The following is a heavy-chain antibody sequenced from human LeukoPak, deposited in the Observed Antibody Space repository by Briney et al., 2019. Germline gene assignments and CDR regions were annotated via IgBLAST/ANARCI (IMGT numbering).Heavy chain of an antibody. J-gene: IGHJ4*02. CDR1: GFTFSSYA. CDR3: TTSSGSTLVDY. D-gene: IGHD3-22*01. Sequence: VQPGGSLRLSCAASGFTFSSYALSWVRQAPGKGLEWVSAISGSGGSTYYADSVKGRFTISRDNSKNTLYLQMNSLRAEDTAVYYCTTSSGSTLVDYWGQGTLVTVSS. V-gene: IGHV3-23*01. CDR2: ISGSGGST.